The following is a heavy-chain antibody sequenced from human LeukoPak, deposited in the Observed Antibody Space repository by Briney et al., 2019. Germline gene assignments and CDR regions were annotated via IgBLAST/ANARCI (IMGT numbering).Heavy chain of an antibody. D-gene: IGHD5-24*01. Sequence: GGSLRLSCAASGFNFSGYSMSSVRQAPGKGLEWVANIKQDGSEKYYVESVKGRFTISRDNAKNSLYLQMNSLRVEDTAVYYCARVRDAYNHPVVYFDYWGQGTLVTVSS. CDR1: GFNFSGYS. J-gene: IGHJ4*02. CDR3: ARVRDAYNHPVVYFDY. CDR2: IKQDGSEK. V-gene: IGHV3-7*05.